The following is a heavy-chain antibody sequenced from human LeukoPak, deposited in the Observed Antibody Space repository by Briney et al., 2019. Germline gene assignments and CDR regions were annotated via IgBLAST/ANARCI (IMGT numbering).Heavy chain of an antibody. Sequence: GGSLRLSCAASGFIFSNYAMQWVRQAPGMGLEWVAFIRYDGGNTYYADSVKGRFTISRDNAKNSLYLQMNSLRAEDTAVYYCAELGITMIGGVWGKGTTVTISS. CDR2: IRYDGGNT. D-gene: IGHD3-10*02. J-gene: IGHJ6*04. CDR3: AELGITMIGGV. V-gene: IGHV3-30*02. CDR1: GFIFSNYA.